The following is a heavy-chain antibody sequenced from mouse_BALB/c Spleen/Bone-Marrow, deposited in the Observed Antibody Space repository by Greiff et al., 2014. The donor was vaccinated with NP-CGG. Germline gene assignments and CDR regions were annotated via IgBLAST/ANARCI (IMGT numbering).Heavy chain of an antibody. Sequence: VQRVESGPGLVAPSQSLSITCTVSGFSLTSYGVHWVRQPPGKGLEWLGVIWAGGSTNYNSALMSRPSISKDNSKSQVFLKMNSLQTDDTAMYYCARDCGSSYYAMDYWGQGTSVTVSS. D-gene: IGHD1-1*01. CDR1: GFSLTSYG. CDR3: ARDCGSSYYAMDY. V-gene: IGHV2-9*02. CDR2: IWAGGST. J-gene: IGHJ4*01.